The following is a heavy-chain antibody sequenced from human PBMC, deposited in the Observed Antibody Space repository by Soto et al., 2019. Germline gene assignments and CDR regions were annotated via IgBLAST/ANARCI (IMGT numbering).Heavy chain of an antibody. D-gene: IGHD1-1*01. CDR1: GGSFSCYY. Sequence: SETLSLTCAVYGGSFSCYYWILLRQPPGKGLEWIGEINHSGSTNYNPSLKSRVTISVDTSKNQFSLKVTSVTAADTAVYYCATANWSHHYFDPWGQGTLVTVSS. CDR3: ATANWSHHYFDP. J-gene: IGHJ5*02. V-gene: IGHV4-34*01. CDR2: INHSGST.